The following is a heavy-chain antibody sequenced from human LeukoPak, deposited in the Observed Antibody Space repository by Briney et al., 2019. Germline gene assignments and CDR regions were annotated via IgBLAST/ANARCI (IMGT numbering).Heavy chain of an antibody. V-gene: IGHV1-18*01. CDR2: ISAYNGNT. Sequence: ASVKVSCKASGGTFSSYAISWVRQAPGQGLEWMGWISAYNGNTNYAQKLQGRVTMTTDTSTSTAYMELRSLRSDDTAVYYCARGVGIAARPCWFDPWGQGTLVTVSS. J-gene: IGHJ5*02. CDR3: ARGVGIAARPCWFDP. CDR1: GGTFSSYA. D-gene: IGHD6-6*01.